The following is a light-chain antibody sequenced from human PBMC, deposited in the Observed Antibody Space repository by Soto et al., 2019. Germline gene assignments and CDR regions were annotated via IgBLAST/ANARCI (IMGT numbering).Light chain of an antibody. J-gene: IGKJ1*01. V-gene: IGKV1-5*03. CDR3: QQYNSYSRT. Sequence: DIQMTQSPSPVSASVGDRVTSTCRASQSISSWLAWYQQKPGKAPKLLIYKASSLESGVPSRFSGSGSGTEFTLTISSLQPDDFATYYCQQYNSYSRTFGQGTKVDIK. CDR1: QSISSW. CDR2: KAS.